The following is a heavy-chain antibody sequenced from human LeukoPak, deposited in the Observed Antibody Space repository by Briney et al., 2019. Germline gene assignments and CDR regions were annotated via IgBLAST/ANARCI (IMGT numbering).Heavy chain of an antibody. V-gene: IGHV3-30-3*01. D-gene: IGHD6-13*01. CDR3: ARDFFPIVDSSWYEIGY. CDR1: GFTFNDYA. CDR2: ISYDGYDK. Sequence: GGSLRLSCAASGFTFNDYAMYWVRQSPGKGLEWVTLISYDGYDKSYADSVRGRFTISRDNSKNTLYLQMDSLRSEDTAVYYCARDFFPIVDSSWYEIGYWGQGTLVTVSS. J-gene: IGHJ4*02.